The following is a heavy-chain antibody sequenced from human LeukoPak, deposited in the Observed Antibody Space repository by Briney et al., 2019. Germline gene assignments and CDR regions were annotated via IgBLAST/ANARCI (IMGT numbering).Heavy chain of an antibody. CDR3: ARDKQQLVGSGGYYYYGMDV. CDR1: GGSISSGGYS. D-gene: IGHD6-13*01. J-gene: IGHJ6*02. CDR2: IYHSGST. Sequence: SETLSLTCAVSGGSISSGGYSWSWIRQPPGKGLEWIGYIYHSGSTYYNPSLKSRVTISVDRSKNQFSLKLSSVTAADAAVYYCARDKQQLVGSGGYYYYGMDVWGQGTTVTVSS. V-gene: IGHV4-30-2*01.